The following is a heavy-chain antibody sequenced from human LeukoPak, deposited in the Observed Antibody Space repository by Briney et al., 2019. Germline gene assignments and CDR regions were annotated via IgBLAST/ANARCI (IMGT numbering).Heavy chain of an antibody. CDR2: IYSGGST. CDR1: GFTVSSNY. D-gene: IGHD6-6*01. J-gene: IGHJ6*03. Sequence: PGGSLRLSCAASGFTVSSNYMSWVRQAPGKGLEWVSVIYSGGSTYYADSVKGRFTISRDNSKNTLYLQMNSLRAEDTAVYYCAKAHSSSSHYYYYMDVWGKGTTVTVSS. CDR3: AKAHSSSSHYYYYMDV. V-gene: IGHV3-53*01.